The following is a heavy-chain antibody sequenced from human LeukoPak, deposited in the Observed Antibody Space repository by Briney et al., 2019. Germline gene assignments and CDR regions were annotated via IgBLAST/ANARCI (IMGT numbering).Heavy chain of an antibody. Sequence: SETLSLTCTVSGGSISGYYWSWIRQPPGKGLEWIGYIYTSGSTNYNPSLKSRVTISVDTSKNQFSLKLSSVTAADTAVYYCARHFHCSSTSCYTESYYYYMDVWGKGTTVTVSS. V-gene: IGHV4-4*09. CDR3: ARHFHCSSTSCYTESYYYYMDV. D-gene: IGHD2-2*02. J-gene: IGHJ6*03. CDR1: GGSISGYY. CDR2: IYTSGST.